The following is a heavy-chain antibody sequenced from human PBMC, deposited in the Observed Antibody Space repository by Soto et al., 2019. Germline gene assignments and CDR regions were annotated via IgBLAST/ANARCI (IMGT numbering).Heavy chain of an antibody. CDR2: ISYDGSDK. CDR3: AKVTGYCSSSSCRRDYYYYYGMDV. Sequence: PVGSLRLSCAASGFTFSNYGMHWVRQAPGKGLEWVAVISYDGSDKYYADSVKGRFSISRDNPKNTLYLQMNSLRPEDTAVYFCAKVTGYCSSSSCRRDYYYYYGMDVWGQGTTVTVSS. J-gene: IGHJ6*02. V-gene: IGHV3-30*18. CDR1: GFTFSNYG. D-gene: IGHD2-2*01.